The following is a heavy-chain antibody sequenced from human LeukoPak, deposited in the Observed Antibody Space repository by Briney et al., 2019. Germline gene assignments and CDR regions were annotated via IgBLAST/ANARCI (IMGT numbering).Heavy chain of an antibody. J-gene: IGHJ6*03. CDR1: GGTFSGYY. D-gene: IGHD4-17*01. CDR2: INHSGST. Sequence: SETLSLTCAVSGGTFSGYYWSWIRQPPGKGLEWIGEINHSGSTNYNPSLKSRVTISVDTSKNQFSLKLSSVTAADTAVYYCARADYGDSPSFYYYYYMDVWGKGTTVTVSS. CDR3: ARADYGDSPSFYYYYYMDV. V-gene: IGHV4-34*01.